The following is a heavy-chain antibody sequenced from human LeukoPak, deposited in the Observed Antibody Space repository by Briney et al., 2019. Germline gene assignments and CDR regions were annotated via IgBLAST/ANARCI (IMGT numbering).Heavy chain of an antibody. CDR3: AREASGYNPAPFEY. CDR2: MNPNSGNT. D-gene: IGHD3-22*01. V-gene: IGHV1-8*01. CDR1: GYTFTSYE. J-gene: IGHJ4*02. Sequence: ASVKVSCKASGYTFTSYEINWVRQATGQGLEWMGWMNPNSGNTGFAQKFQGRVSMTRNSSISTAYMELSSLRSEDTAVYYCAREASGYNPAPFEYWGQGTLVTVSS.